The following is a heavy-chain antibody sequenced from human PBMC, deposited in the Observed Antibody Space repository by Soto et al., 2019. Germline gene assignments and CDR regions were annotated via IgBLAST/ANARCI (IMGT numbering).Heavy chain of an antibody. Sequence: GGSLRLSCAASGFTFSDYYMSWIRQAPGKGLEWVSYISSSGSTIYYADSVKGRFTISRDNAKNSLYLQMNSLRAEDTAVYYWARESGRWGSTSCYDPWGQGTLVTVSS. CDR2: ISSSGSTI. J-gene: IGHJ5*02. CDR1: GFTFSDYY. V-gene: IGHV3-11*01. CDR3: ARESGRWGSTSCYDP. D-gene: IGHD2-2*01.